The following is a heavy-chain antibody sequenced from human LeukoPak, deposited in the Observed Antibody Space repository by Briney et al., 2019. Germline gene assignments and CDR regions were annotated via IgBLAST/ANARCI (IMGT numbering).Heavy chain of an antibody. Sequence: VEGRSAAVYYAGWIRPPPGRGLGWVGQINHSGSTNYNPSLKSRVTISVDTSKNQFPLKLSSVTAADAAVSYCARGPSGAAHWFDPWGQGTLVTVSS. J-gene: IGHJ5*02. CDR3: ARGPSGAAHWFDP. CDR1: GRSAAVYY. D-gene: IGHD3-10*01. V-gene: IGHV4-34*01. CDR2: INHSGST.